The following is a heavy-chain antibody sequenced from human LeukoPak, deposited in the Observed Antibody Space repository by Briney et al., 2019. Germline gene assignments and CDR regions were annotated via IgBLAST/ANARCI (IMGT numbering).Heavy chain of an antibody. CDR2: IYYSGST. CDR1: GGSISSYY. Sequence: SETLSLTCTVSGGSISSYYWSWIRQPPGKGLEWIRHIYYSGSTNYNPSLKSRVTISVDTSKNQFSLKLSSVTAADTAVYYCARDLGYCSGGSCYGLDGNNYYYYGMDVWGQGTTVTVSS. CDR3: ARDLGYCSGGSCYGLDGNNYYYYGMDV. J-gene: IGHJ6*02. V-gene: IGHV4-59*01. D-gene: IGHD2-15*01.